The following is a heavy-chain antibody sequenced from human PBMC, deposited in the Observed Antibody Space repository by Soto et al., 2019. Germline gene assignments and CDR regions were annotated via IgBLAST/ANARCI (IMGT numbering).Heavy chain of an antibody. V-gene: IGHV3-33*08. Sequence: PGGSLRLSCAASGFTFSSYGMHWVRQAPGKGLEWVAVIWYDGSNKYYADSVKGRFTISRDDSKNTLYLQMNSLRAEDTAVYYCARGISGDIVATIVWYFDLWGRGTLVTVSS. CDR1: GFTFSSYG. D-gene: IGHD5-12*01. CDR3: ARGISGDIVATIVWYFDL. CDR2: IWYDGSNK. J-gene: IGHJ2*01.